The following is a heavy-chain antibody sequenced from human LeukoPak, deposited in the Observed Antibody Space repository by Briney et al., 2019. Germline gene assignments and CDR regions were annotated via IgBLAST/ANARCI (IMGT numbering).Heavy chain of an antibody. J-gene: IGHJ5*02. CDR3: ARGGYYGSGNDFRFDP. D-gene: IGHD3-10*01. CDR2: INPSGGDT. Sequence: GASVKVSCKASGYILSSYNMHWVRQAPGQGLEWLGIINPSGGDTKYAQKFQGRVTLTRDKSTSTVYMELSSLTSDDTAVYYCARGGYYGSGNDFRFDPWGQGTLVTVSS. V-gene: IGHV1-46*01. CDR1: GYILSSYN.